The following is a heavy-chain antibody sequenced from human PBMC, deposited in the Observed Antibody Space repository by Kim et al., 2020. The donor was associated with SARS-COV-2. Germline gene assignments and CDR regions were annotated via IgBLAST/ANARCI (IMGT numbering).Heavy chain of an antibody. CDR3: AREAVTATPMAFDI. V-gene: IGHV4-59*01. D-gene: IGHD2-21*02. Sequence: PSLKSRVTIVVDASRNQFALGRSAVTAADTAVYYCAREAVTATPMAFDIWGQGTMVTVSS. J-gene: IGHJ3*02.